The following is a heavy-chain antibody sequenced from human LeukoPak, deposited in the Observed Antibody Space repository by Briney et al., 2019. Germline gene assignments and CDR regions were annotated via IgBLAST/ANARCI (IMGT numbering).Heavy chain of an antibody. CDR1: GGSFSGYY. D-gene: IGHD3-10*01. V-gene: IGHV4-34*01. J-gene: IGHJ5*02. CDR2: INHSGST. CDR3: ARGVRRAVRGVPRNWFDP. Sequence: KPSETLSLTCAVYGGSFSGYYWSWIRQPPGKGLEWIGEINHSGSTNYNPSLKSRATISVDTSKNQFSLKLSSVTAADTAVYYCARGVRRAVRGVPRNWFDPWGQGTLVTVSS.